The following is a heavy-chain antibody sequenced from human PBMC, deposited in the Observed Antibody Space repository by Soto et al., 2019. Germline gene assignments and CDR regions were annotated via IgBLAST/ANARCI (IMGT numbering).Heavy chain of an antibody. V-gene: IGHV1-2*02. Sequence: ASVQVCWDACGYRFANSDVTWVRQAPGQGLEWMGWINPNSGGTNYAQKFQGRVTMTRDTSISTAYMELSRLRSDDTAVHACAREGAALTTIDYWGNGTPVTVTS. CDR3: AREGAALTTIDY. J-gene: IGHJ4*01. D-gene: IGHD1-1*01. CDR2: INPNSGGT. CDR1: GYRFANSD.